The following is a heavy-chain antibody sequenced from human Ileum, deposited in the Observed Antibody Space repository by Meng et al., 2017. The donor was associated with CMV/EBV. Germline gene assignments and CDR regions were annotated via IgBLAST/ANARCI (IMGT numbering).Heavy chain of an antibody. Sequence: GESLKISCAASGFTFRNFFLSWVRQAPGKGLEWVANIKQDGSEGYYQDSVKGRFSISRDNARNSLFLQMNSLSAEDTGVSYCARDTYCAADGCVSDAVFDNWGRGTMVTVSS. V-gene: IGHV3-7*03. J-gene: IGHJ3*02. CDR3: ARDTYCAADGCVSDAVFDN. CDR2: IKQDGSEG. CDR1: GFTFRNFF. D-gene: IGHD2-21*01.